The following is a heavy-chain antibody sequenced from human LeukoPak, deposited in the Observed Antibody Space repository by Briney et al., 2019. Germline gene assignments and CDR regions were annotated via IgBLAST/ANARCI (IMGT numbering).Heavy chain of an antibody. CDR1: GFTFSSYA. CDR2: ISSSSRYI. J-gene: IGHJ4*02. Sequence: GGSLRLSCSASGFTFSSYAMHWVRQAPGKGLEYVSAISSSSRYIYYADSVKGRFTISRDNAKNSLYLQMNSLRDEDTAVYYCAKDDYGGLDYWGQGTLVTVSS. CDR3: AKDDYGGLDY. V-gene: IGHV3-21*01. D-gene: IGHD4-23*01.